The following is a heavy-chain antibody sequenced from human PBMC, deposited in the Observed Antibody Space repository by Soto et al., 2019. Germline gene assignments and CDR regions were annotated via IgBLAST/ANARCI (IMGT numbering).Heavy chain of an antibody. D-gene: IGHD5-12*01. CDR3: TTGVPVATITSLRDYYYYYMDV. V-gene: IGHV3-15*01. Sequence: GGSLRLSCAASGFTFSNAWMSWVRQAPGKGLEWVGRIKSKTDGGTTDYAAPVKGRFTISRDDSKNTLYLQMNSLKTEDTAVYYCTTGVPVATITSLRDYYYYYMDVWGKGTTVTVSS. J-gene: IGHJ6*03. CDR2: IKSKTDGGTT. CDR1: GFTFSNAW.